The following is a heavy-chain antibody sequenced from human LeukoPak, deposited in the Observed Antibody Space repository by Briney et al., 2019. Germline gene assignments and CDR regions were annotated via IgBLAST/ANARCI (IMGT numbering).Heavy chain of an antibody. CDR2: IIPILGIA. D-gene: IGHD3-10*01. V-gene: IGHV1-69*02. Sequence: ASVKVSCKASGGTFSSYTISWVRQAPGRGLEWMGRIIPILGIANYAQKFQGRVTITADKSTSTAYMELSSLRSEDTAVYYCARGGTYYYGSGSYYIENDAFDIWGQGTMVTVSS. CDR3: ARGGTYYYGSGSYYIENDAFDI. J-gene: IGHJ3*02. CDR1: GGTFSSYT.